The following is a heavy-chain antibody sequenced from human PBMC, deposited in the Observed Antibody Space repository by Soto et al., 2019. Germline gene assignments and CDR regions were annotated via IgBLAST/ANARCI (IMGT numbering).Heavy chain of an antibody. J-gene: IGHJ4*02. V-gene: IGHV3-23*01. CDR2: ISATGKST. D-gene: IGHD5-18*01. CDR3: AKTGTAMELFDY. Sequence: GGSLRLSCAASGFPFSTYPMIWVRQAPGKGLEWVSAISATGKSTEYADSVQGRFIISRDNSKNMLYLQMNSLRAEDTAVYYCAKTGTAMELFDYWGQGTLVTVSS. CDR1: GFPFSTYP.